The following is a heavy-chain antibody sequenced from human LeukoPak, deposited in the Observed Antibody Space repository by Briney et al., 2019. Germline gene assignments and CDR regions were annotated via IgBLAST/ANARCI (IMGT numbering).Heavy chain of an antibody. V-gene: IGHV4-59*01. D-gene: IGHD2-21*02. J-gene: IGHJ4*02. CDR2: MYYSGTT. CDR3: ARLPMAVTPHVDY. CDR1: GGSITSYY. Sequence: SETLSLTCTVSGGSITSYYRSWIRQSPGKGLEWIGFMYYSGTTNFNPSLKSRVTISLGMSKNQFSLKLSSVTAADTALYYCARLPMAVTPHVDYWGQGALVTVSS.